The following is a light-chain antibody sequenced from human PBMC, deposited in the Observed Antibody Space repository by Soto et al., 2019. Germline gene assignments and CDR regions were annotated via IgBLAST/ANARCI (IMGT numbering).Light chain of an antibody. Sequence: DIQLTQSPSFLSASVGDRVTITCRASQGISSYLAWYQQKPGKAPNLLIYAASTLQSGVPSRFSGSGSGTEFTLTSRSLQPEDFATYFCQQLNSYPITFGQGTRLEIK. J-gene: IGKJ5*01. CDR1: QGISSY. V-gene: IGKV1-9*01. CDR2: AAS. CDR3: QQLNSYPIT.